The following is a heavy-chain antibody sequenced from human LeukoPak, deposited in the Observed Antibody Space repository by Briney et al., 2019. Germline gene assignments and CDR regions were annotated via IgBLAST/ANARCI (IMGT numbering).Heavy chain of an antibody. CDR2: ISYDGSNK. Sequence: GRSLRLSCAASGFTFSSYGMHWVRQAPGKGLEWVAVISYDGSNKYYADSVKGRFTISRDNSKNTLYLQMNSLRAEDTAVYYCARDYNYYGSGSYHDYWGQGTLVTVSS. CDR1: GFTFSSYG. D-gene: IGHD3-10*01. CDR3: ARDYNYYGSGSYHDY. J-gene: IGHJ4*02. V-gene: IGHV3-30*03.